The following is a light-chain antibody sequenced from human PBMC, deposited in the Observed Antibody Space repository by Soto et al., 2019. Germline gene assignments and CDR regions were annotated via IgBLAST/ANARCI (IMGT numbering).Light chain of an antibody. J-gene: IGLJ1*01. V-gene: IGLV1-44*01. CDR2: GND. CDR1: SSNIGGNT. CDR3: AAWDDSLNAFV. Sequence: QSVLTQPPSASGTPGQRVTISCSGSSSNIGGNTVNWYQQLPGTAPKLLIYGNDQRPSGVPDRFSGSKSGTSASLAISGLQSEDEADYYCAAWDDSLNAFVFGTGTKLTAL.